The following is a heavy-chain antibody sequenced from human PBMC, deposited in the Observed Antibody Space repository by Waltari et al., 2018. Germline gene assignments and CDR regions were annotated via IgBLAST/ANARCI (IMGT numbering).Heavy chain of an antibody. V-gene: IGHV1-2*02. Sequence: QVQLVQSGAEVKKPGASVKVSCKASGYTFSDDYMHWVRQAPGQGLEWMDWLTPYSGGTYSAQKFQRRVTRTRNTSISTAYMELSGLTSDDTAVYYCARAPDFDTWGQGTQVTVSS. CDR3: ARAPDFDT. CDR1: GYTFSDDY. J-gene: IGHJ4*02. CDR2: LTPYSGGT.